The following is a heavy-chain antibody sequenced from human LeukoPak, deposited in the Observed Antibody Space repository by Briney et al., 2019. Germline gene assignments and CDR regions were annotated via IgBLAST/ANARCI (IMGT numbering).Heavy chain of an antibody. Sequence: GTSVKVSCKASGFTFTSSAMQWVRQARGQRPGWIRWIVVGSGNTNYAQKFQERVTITRDMSTSTAYMELSSLGSEDTAVYYRAAANDYGDYYYYMDVWGKGTTVTVSS. D-gene: IGHD4-17*01. J-gene: IGHJ6*03. V-gene: IGHV1-58*02. CDR1: GFTFTSSA. CDR3: AAANDYGDYYYYMDV. CDR2: IVVGSGNT.